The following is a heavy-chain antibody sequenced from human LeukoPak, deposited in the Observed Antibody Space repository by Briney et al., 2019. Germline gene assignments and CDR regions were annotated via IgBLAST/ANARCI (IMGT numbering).Heavy chain of an antibody. CDR2: IYHSGST. D-gene: IGHD3-10*01. CDR1: GYSISSGYY. Sequence: PSETLSLTCAVSGYSISSGYYWGWIRQPPGKGLEWIGSIYHSGSTYYNPSLKSRVTISVDTSKNQFSLKLSSVTAADTAVYYCARNAGTMVRGVIPYYFDYWGQGTLVTVSS. V-gene: IGHV4-38-2*01. CDR3: ARNAGTMVRGVIPYYFDY. J-gene: IGHJ4*02.